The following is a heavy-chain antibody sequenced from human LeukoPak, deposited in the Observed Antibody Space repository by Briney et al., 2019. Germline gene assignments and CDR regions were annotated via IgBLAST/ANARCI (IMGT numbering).Heavy chain of an antibody. CDR3: ARDSGFSGTQRGEY. CDR1: GFTFSSYA. Sequence: GRSLRLSCAASGFTFSSYAMHWVRQAPGKGLEWVAVISYDGSNKYYADSVKGRFTISRDNSKNPLYLQMNSLRAEDTAVYYCARDSGFSGTQRGEYWGQGTLVTVSS. J-gene: IGHJ4*02. CDR2: ISYDGSNK. D-gene: IGHD3/OR15-3a*01. V-gene: IGHV3-30*04.